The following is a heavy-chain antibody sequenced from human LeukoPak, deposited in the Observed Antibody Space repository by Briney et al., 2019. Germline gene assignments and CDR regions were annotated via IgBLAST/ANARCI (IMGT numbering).Heavy chain of an antibody. V-gene: IGHV1-8*01. CDR3: ARGNSGGEWEERAFDI. CDR1: GYTFTSYD. Sequence: GASVKVSCKASGYTFTSYDINWVRQATGQGLEWMGWMNPNSGNTGYAQKFQGRVTMTRNTSISTAYMELSSLRSEDTAVYYCARGNSGGEWEERAFDIWGQGTMVTVSS. J-gene: IGHJ3*02. CDR2: MNPNSGNT. D-gene: IGHD1-26*01.